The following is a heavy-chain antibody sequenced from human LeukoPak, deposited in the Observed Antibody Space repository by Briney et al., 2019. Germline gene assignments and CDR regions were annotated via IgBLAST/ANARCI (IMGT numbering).Heavy chain of an antibody. J-gene: IGHJ6*04. D-gene: IGHD3-9*01. Sequence: ASVKVSCKASGGTFSSYAISWVRQAPGQGLEWMGIINPSAGSTSYAQKFQARVTMTRDTSTSTVYMELSSLRSEDTAVYYCARGRSYDILSPVDVWGKGTTVTISS. CDR1: GGTFSSYA. V-gene: IGHV1-46*01. CDR3: ARGRSYDILSPVDV. CDR2: INPSAGST.